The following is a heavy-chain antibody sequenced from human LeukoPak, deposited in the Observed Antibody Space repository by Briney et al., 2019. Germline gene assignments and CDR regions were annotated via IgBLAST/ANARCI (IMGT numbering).Heavy chain of an antibody. CDR3: ARDLWGLLD. J-gene: IGHJ4*02. Sequence: PGRSLRLSCAASGFTFDDYAMHWVRQAPGKGLEWVSGISWNSGSIGYVDSVKGRFTISRDNAKNSLYLQMNSLRAEDTAVYYCARDLWGLLDWGQGTLVTVSS. CDR1: GFTFDDYA. CDR2: ISWNSGSI. D-gene: IGHD1-26*01. V-gene: IGHV3-9*01.